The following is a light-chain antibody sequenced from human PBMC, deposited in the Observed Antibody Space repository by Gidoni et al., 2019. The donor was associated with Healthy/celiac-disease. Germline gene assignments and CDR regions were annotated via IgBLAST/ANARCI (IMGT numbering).Light chain of an antibody. CDR1: QGISNY. CDR2: AAS. V-gene: IGKV1-27*01. J-gene: IGKJ1*01. Sequence: IKLTQPPSSLSASVGDRVTITCRASQGISNYLAWYQQKPGKVPKLLIYAASTLQSGVPARFSGSGSGTDFTLTISSLQSEDVATYYCQQYNSAPWTFGQGTKVEIK. CDR3: QQYNSAPWT.